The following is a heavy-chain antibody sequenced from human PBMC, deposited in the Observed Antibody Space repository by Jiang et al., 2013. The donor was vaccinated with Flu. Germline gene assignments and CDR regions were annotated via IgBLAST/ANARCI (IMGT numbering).Heavy chain of an antibody. CDR2: INHSGST. V-gene: IGHV4-34*01. D-gene: IGHD4-23*01. CDR1: GGSFSGYY. CDR3: ARTSYGGLRVGFQH. Sequence: KPSETLSLTCAVYGGSFSGYYWSWIRQPPGKGLEWIGEINHSGSTNYNPSLKSRVTISVDTSKNQFSLKLSSVTAADTAVYYCARTSYGGLRVGFQHWGQGTLVTVSS. J-gene: IGHJ1*01.